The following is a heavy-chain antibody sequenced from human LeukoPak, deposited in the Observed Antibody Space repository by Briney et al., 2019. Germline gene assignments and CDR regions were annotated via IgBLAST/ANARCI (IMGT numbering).Heavy chain of an antibody. J-gene: IGHJ3*02. CDR3: ARQPDYYGSGSYYPKTYAFDI. CDR2: IYYSGST. V-gene: IGHV4-39*01. D-gene: IGHD3-10*01. CDR1: GGSISSSSYY. Sequence: SETLSLTCTVAGGSISSSSYYWGWIRQPPGKGLEWIGGIYYSGSTYYNPSLKGRVTISVDTSKNQFSLKLSSVTAADTAVYYCARQPDYYGSGSYYPKTYAFDIWGQGTMVTVSS.